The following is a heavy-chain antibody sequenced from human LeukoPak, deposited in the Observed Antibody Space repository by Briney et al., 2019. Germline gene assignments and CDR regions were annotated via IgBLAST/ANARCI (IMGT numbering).Heavy chain of an antibody. CDR2: IKQDGSEK. J-gene: IGHJ4*02. CDR1: GFTFSRYW. D-gene: IGHD3-22*01. CDR3: AREYYDSSGYYYFDY. V-gene: IGHV3-7*01. Sequence: GGSLRLSCAASGFTFSRYWMSWVRQAPGKGLEWVVNIKQDGSEKYYVDSVNGRFTISRDNAKNSLYLQMNSLRAEDTAVYYCAREYYDSSGYYYFDYWGQGTLVTVSS.